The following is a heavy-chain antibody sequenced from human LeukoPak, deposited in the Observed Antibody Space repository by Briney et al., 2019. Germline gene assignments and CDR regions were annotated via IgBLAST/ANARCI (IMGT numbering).Heavy chain of an antibody. Sequence: SKTLSLSCAVYGGSFSGYYWSWIRQPPGKGLEWIGEINHSGSTNYNPSLKSRVTISVDTSKNQFSLKLRSVTAADTAVYYSASCSTSCPSWGQGTLVTVFS. CDR3: ASCSTSCPS. J-gene: IGHJ4*02. D-gene: IGHD2-2*01. CDR1: GGSFSGYY. V-gene: IGHV4-34*01. CDR2: INHSGST.